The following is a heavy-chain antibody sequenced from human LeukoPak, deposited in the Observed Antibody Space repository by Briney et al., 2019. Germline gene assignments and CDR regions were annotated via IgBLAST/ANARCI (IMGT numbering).Heavy chain of an antibody. Sequence: SETLSLTCAVSAYSISSDYYWGWIRQPPGKGLEWIGSIYHRGSTYYNSSLKSRVTISIDTSKNQFSLKVTSVTAADTAVYYCARHSETIVGSVXFWGQGTLVTVSS. D-gene: IGHD3-3*01. V-gene: IGHV4-38-2*01. CDR3: ARHSETIVGSVXF. CDR1: AYSISSDYY. J-gene: IGHJ4*02. CDR2: IYHRGST.